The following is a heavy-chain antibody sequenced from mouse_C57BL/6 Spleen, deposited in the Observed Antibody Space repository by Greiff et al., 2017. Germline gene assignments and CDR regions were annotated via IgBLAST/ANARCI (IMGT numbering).Heavy chain of an antibody. Sequence: QVQLQQPGAELVMPGASVKLSCKASGYTFTSYWMHWVKQRPGQGLEWIGEIDPSDSYTNYNQKFKGKSTLTVDKSSSPAYMQLSSLTSEDSAVYYCARCQLRLQGDYYAMDYWGQGTSVTVSS. J-gene: IGHJ4*01. CDR1: GYTFTSYW. V-gene: IGHV1-69*01. CDR2: IDPSDSYT. D-gene: IGHD3-2*02. CDR3: ARCQLRLQGDYYAMDY.